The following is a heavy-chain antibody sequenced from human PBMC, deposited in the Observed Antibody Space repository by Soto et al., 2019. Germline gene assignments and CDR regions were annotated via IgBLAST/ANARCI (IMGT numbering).Heavy chain of an antibody. D-gene: IGHD6-13*01. Sequence: GESLKISCQASGYSFTTYWIGWVRQMPGKGLEWMGIIYPGDSDTKYSPSFRGQVTISADKSISTAYLQWSRLKASDTAMYYCAKSDLLAAAAFFDYWGRGTLVTVSS. V-gene: IGHV5-51*01. CDR3: AKSDLLAAAAFFDY. CDR1: GYSFTTYW. J-gene: IGHJ4*02. CDR2: IYPGDSDT.